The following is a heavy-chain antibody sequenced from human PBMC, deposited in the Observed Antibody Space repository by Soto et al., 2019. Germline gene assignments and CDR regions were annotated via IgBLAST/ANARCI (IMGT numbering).Heavy chain of an antibody. CDR2: ISPDGSNE. J-gene: IGHJ6*02. CDR1: GFTFSEYA. CDR3: ARDAYKSDTAMVYGMDV. Sequence: HPGGSLRLSCAASGFTFSEYAMHWVRQAPGKGLEWVAVISPDGSNEDFADSVKGRFTISRDNAKNSLYLQMNSLRAEDTAVYYCARDAYKSDTAMVYGMDVWGQGTTVTVSS. D-gene: IGHD5-18*01. V-gene: IGHV3-30-3*01.